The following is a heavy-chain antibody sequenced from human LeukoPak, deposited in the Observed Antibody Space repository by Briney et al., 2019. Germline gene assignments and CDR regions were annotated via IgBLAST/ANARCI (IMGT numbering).Heavy chain of an antibody. J-gene: IGHJ6*02. CDR2: ISYDGSNR. CDR1: GFTFSNYG. V-gene: IGHV3-30*03. D-gene: IGHD4-17*01. Sequence: PGRSLRLSCAASGFTFSNYGMHWVRQAPGKGLEWVAVISYDGSNRYYADSVKGRFTISRDNSKNTLYLQMNSLRGEDTAVYYCATGLFGDYVRGMDVWGQGTTVTVSS. CDR3: ATGLFGDYVRGMDV.